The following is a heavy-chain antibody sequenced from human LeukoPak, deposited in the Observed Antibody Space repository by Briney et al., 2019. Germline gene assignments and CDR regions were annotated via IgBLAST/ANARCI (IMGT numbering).Heavy chain of an antibody. J-gene: IGHJ4*02. V-gene: IGHV1-3*03. D-gene: IGHD3-16*02. CDR3: ARGLVTFGGVIVPSFDY. CDR1: GYTFTSYA. CDR2: INAGNGNT. Sequence: GASVKVPCKASGYTFTSYAMHWVRQAPGQRLEWMGWINAGNGNTKYSQEFQGRVTITRDTSATTAYMELSSLRSEDMAVYYCARGLVTFGGVIVPSFDYWGQGTLVTVSS.